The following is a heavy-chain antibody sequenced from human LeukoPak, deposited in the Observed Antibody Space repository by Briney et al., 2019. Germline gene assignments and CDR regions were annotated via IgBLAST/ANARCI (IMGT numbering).Heavy chain of an antibody. CDR3: ARDFGGSCSDAFDI. CDR2: IIPIFGTA. J-gene: IGHJ3*02. V-gene: IGHV1-69*05. Sequence: GSSVKVSCKASGGTFSSYAISWVRQAPGQGLEWMGGIIPIFGTANYAQKFQGRVAITTDESTSTAYMELSSLRSEDTAVYYCARDFGGSCSDAFDIWGQGTMVTVSS. D-gene: IGHD2-15*01. CDR1: GGTFSSYA.